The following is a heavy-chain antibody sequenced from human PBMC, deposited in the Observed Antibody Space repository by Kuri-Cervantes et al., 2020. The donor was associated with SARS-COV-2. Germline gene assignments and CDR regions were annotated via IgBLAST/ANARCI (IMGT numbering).Heavy chain of an antibody. J-gene: IGHJ4*02. V-gene: IGHV3-21*01. CDR1: GFTFSSYS. Sequence: GESLKISCAASGFTFSSYSMNWVRQAPGKGLEWVSSISSGSSYIYYADSVKGRFTISRDNAKNSLYLQMNSLRAEDTAVYYCARETRDSSGYYRLSLDYWGQGTLVTVSS. CDR3: ARETRDSSGYYRLSLDY. CDR2: ISSGSSYI. D-gene: IGHD3-22*01.